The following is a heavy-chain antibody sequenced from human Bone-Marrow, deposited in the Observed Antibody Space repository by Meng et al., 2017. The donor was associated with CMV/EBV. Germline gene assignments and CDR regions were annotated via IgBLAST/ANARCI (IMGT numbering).Heavy chain of an antibody. CDR2: ISYDGSNK. V-gene: IGHV3-30*04. J-gene: IGHJ4*02. Sequence: GESLKISCAASGFTFSSYAMHWVRQAPGKGLEWVAVISYDGSNKYYADSVKGRFTISRDNSKNTLYLQMNSLRAEDPAVYYCARNGQKTGTPSNYWGQGKLVTVSS. CDR3: ARNGQKTGTPSNY. CDR1: GFTFSSYA. D-gene: IGHD1-1*01.